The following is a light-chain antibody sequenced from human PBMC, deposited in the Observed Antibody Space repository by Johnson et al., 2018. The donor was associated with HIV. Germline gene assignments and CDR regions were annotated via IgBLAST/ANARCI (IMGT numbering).Light chain of an antibody. CDR1: SSNIGNNY. J-gene: IGLJ1*01. Sequence: QSVLTQPPSVSAAPGQKVTISCSGSSSNIGNNYVSWYQQLPGTAPKLLIYENNMRPSGIPDRFSGSKSGTSATLGITGLQTGDEADYYCAAWDSSLNAHYVCGTVTKITVL. CDR2: ENN. V-gene: IGLV1-51*02. CDR3: AAWDSSLNAHYV.